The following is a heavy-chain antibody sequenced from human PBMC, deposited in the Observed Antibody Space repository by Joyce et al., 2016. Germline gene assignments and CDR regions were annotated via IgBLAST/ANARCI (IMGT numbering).Heavy chain of an antibody. CDR3: ARSFFYCSGGSCFSGEWFDP. CDR2: VYYSGST. CDR1: GGSISSSTYY. V-gene: IGHV4-39*07. D-gene: IGHD2-15*01. Sequence: QLQLQESGPGLVKPSETLSLSCTVSGGSISSSTYYWGWIRQPPRKGLEWIGSVYYSGSTYYNPSLKSRVTISVDTSKNQFSLKLTSVTAADTAVYYCARSFFYCSGGSCFSGEWFDPRGQGTLVTVSS. J-gene: IGHJ5*02.